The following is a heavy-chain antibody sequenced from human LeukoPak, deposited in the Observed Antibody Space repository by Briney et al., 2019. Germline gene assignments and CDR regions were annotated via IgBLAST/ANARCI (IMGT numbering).Heavy chain of an antibody. J-gene: IGHJ2*01. Sequence: PSETLSLTCAVSGGSISSSNWWSWVRQPPGKGLEWIGEIYHSGSTNYNPSLKSRVTVSVDSSKNQFSLKLSSVTAADTAVYYCARDRGQGYFDLWGRGTLVTVSS. V-gene: IGHV4-4*02. CDR3: ARDRGQGYFDL. CDR1: GGSISSSNW. D-gene: IGHD3-10*01. CDR2: IYHSGST.